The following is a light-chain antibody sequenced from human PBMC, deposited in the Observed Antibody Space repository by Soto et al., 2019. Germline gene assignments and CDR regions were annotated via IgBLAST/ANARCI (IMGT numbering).Light chain of an antibody. CDR1: SGHSNYA. CDR3: QTWSTGFWV. V-gene: IGLV4-69*01. Sequence: QSVLTQSPSASASLGASVKLTCTLSSGHSNYAIAWHQQQPEKGPRYLMTLTSDGSHSKGDGIPDRFSGSSSGAERYLTISSLQSEDEADYYCQTWSTGFWVFGGGTKLTVL. J-gene: IGLJ3*02. CDR2: LTSDGSH.